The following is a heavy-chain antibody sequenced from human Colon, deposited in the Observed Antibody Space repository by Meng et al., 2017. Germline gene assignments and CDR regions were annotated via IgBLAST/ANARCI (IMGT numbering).Heavy chain of an antibody. Sequence: GGSLRLSCAASGFTFNSYEMCWVRQAPGTGLEWISYITGSGDTTHYADSVKGRFTISRDNAKNSLYLQMYSLRAEDTAVYFCARIGFCSGRTCYSGDYFDYWGQGSLVTVSS. V-gene: IGHV3-48*03. CDR2: ITGSGDTT. CDR3: ARIGFCSGRTCYSGDYFDY. D-gene: IGHD2-15*01. J-gene: IGHJ4*02. CDR1: GFTFNSYE.